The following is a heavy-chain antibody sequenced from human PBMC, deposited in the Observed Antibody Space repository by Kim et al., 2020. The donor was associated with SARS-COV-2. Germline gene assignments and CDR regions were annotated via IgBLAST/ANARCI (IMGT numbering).Heavy chain of an antibody. V-gene: IGHV3-23*01. Sequence: GGGTFHADPVKGRLLVSRDNSRNTLYLQMDSLTAEDTAVYYCAKGGSWCEYWGQGTLVTVSS. CDR3: AKGGSWCEY. CDR2: GGGT. D-gene: IGHD6-13*01. J-gene: IGHJ4*02.